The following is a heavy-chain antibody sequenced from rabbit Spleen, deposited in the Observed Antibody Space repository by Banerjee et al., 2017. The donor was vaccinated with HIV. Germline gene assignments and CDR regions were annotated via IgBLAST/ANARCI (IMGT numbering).Heavy chain of an antibody. D-gene: IGHD8-1*01. Sequence: QSLGVSGADLDRPWASLPLTCPDSGFSFSSSEDVCWVRLAPGKGLEWISCIAGSSSGFTYSATWAKGRFTCSKTSSTTVTLQMTSLTVADTATYFCARDTGSSFSSYGMDLWGQGTLVTVS. J-gene: IGHJ6*01. CDR1: GFSFSSSED. CDR2: IAGSSSGFT. CDR3: ARDTGSSFSSYGMDL. V-gene: IGHV1S40*01.